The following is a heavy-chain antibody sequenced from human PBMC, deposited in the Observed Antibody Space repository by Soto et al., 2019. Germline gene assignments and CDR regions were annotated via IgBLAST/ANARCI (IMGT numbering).Heavy chain of an antibody. J-gene: IGHJ6*02. CDR2: INDSGTT. Sequence: PAETLYLTCAIDGGSFSGFYWSWILQPPGKGLEWIGEINDSGTTNYNPSLKSRVTISADTSKTHFSLRLTSLTHADTAVYYCGREYSQNVYANNGIDGWGQRATVTVS. D-gene: IGHD2-15*01. CDR1: GGSFSGFY. V-gene: IGHV4-34*01. CDR3: GREYSQNVYANNGIDG.